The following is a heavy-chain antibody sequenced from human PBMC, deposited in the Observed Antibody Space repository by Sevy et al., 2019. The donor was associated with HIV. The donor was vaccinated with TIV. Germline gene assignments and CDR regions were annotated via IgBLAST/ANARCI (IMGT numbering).Heavy chain of an antibody. Sequence: GGSLRLSCAASGFTFSDYYMSWIRQAPGKGLEWVSYISSSGSTIYYADSLKGRFTISRDNAKNSLYLQMNSLRAEDTAVYYCAGVSGSRGKRKNSSGWKPFDYWGQGTLVTVSS. CDR2: ISSSGSTI. D-gene: IGHD6-19*01. J-gene: IGHJ4*02. V-gene: IGHV3-11*01. CDR3: AGVSGSRGKRKNSSGWKPFDY. CDR1: GFTFSDYY.